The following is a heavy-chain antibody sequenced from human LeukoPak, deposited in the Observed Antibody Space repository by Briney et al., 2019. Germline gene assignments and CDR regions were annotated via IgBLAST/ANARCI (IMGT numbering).Heavy chain of an antibody. CDR1: GGSINSYH. D-gene: IGHD5-12*01. J-gene: IGHJ6*02. CDR3: ARGGSGYDSFYYYGMDV. V-gene: IGHV4-59*01. CDR2: IYDSGST. Sequence: SEPLSLTCTVSGGSINSYHGSWIPQPPGKGLEWSGYIYDSGSTNYNPSLKSRVTISVDTSKNQFSLKLSSVTAADTAVYYCARGGSGYDSFYYYGMDVWGQGTTVTVSS.